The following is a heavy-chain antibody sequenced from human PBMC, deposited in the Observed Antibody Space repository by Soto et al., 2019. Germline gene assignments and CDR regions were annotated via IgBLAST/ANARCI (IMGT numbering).Heavy chain of an antibody. Sequence: PGGSLRLSCAASGFTFSNYYMSWIRQGPGKGLEWVSDISSSFLTIHYSESVKGRFTISRDNAKNSLFLQMNSLSAEDTAVYYCARFSATGWSVNGHDYVDYWGQGAPVTVSS. V-gene: IGHV3-11*01. D-gene: IGHD3-3*01. CDR2: ISSSFLTI. CDR1: GFTFSNYY. J-gene: IGHJ4*02. CDR3: ARFSATGWSVNGHDYVDY.